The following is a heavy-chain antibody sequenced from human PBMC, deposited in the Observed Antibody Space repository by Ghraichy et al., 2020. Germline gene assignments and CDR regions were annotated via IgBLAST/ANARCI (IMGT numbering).Heavy chain of an antibody. D-gene: IGHD3-3*01. Sequence: GGSLRLSCAASGFTFSSYSMNWVRQAPGKGLEWVSYISSSSSTIYYADSVKGRFTISRDNAKNSLYLQMNSLRDEDTAVYYCARDVPLRIFGVVTDYYYYGMDVWGQGTTVTVSS. V-gene: IGHV3-48*02. J-gene: IGHJ6*02. CDR3: ARDVPLRIFGVVTDYYYYGMDV. CDR2: ISSSSSTI. CDR1: GFTFSSYS.